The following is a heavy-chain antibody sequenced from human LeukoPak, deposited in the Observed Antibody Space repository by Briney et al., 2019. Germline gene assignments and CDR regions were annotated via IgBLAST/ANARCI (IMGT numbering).Heavy chain of an antibody. CDR1: GGSISGSSYY. D-gene: IGHD3-16*01. J-gene: IGHJ3*02. CDR3: ARGHYVWGPEPFDI. V-gene: IGHV4-39*07. Sequence: SETLSLTCTVSGGSISGSSYYWGWIRQPPGKGLEWIGSIYCSGSTYYNPSLKSRVTISVDTSKNQFSLKLTSVTAADTAVYYCARGHYVWGPEPFDIWGQGTMVTVSS. CDR2: IYCSGST.